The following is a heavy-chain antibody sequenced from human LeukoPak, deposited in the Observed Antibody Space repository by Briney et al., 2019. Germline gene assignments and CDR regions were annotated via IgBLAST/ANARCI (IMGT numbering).Heavy chain of an antibody. J-gene: IGHJ6*02. Sequence: GGSLRLSCAASGFTFSGSAMHWVRQASGKGLEWVGRIRSKANSYATAYVASVKGRFTISRDDSKNTAYLQMNSLKTEDTAVYYCSCYPSEAYGMDVWGQGTTVTVSS. CDR3: SCYPSEAYGMDV. CDR2: IRSKANSYAT. CDR1: GFTFSGSA. V-gene: IGHV3-73*01. D-gene: IGHD2-2*01.